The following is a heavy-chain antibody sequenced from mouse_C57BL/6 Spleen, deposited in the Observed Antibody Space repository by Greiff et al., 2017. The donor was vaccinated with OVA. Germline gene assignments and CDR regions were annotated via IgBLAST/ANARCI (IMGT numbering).Heavy chain of an antibody. D-gene: IGHD1-1*01. V-gene: IGHV1-80*01. J-gene: IGHJ2*01. CDR2: IYPGDGDT. CDR1: GYAFSSYW. CDR3: ARVLLRGYFDY. Sequence: VKLMESGAELVKPGASVKISCKASGYAFSSYWMNWVKQRPGKGLEWIGQIYPGDGDTNYNGKFKGKATLTADKSSSTAYMQLSSLTSEDSAVYFCARVLLRGYFDYWGQGTTLTVSS.